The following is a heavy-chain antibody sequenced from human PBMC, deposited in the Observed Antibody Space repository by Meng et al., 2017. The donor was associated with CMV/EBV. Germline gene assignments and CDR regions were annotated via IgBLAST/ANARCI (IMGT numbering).Heavy chain of an antibody. V-gene: IGHV1-18*01. CDR1: GYTLTSYG. Sequence: QVRLGQPGAEVKKPGASVKLSCKAPGYTLTSYGISWVRQAPGQGLEWMGWISAYNGNTNYAQKLQGRVTMTTDTSTSTAYMELSSVTAADTAVYYCARHGDTAMVVGIDYWGQGTLVTVSS. D-gene: IGHD5-18*01. CDR2: ISAYNGNT. J-gene: IGHJ4*02. CDR3: ARHGDTAMVVGIDY.